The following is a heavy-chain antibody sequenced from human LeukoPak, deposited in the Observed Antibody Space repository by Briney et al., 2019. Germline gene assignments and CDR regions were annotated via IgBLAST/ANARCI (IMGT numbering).Heavy chain of an antibody. V-gene: IGHV3-21*01. CDR1: GFTFSSYS. Sequence: PGGSLRLSCAASGFTFSSYSMNWVRQAPGKGLEWVSSISSSSSYIYYADSVKGRFTISRDNAKNSLYLQMNSLRAEDTAVYYCAREGTGYSGYAPFDYWGQGTLVTVSS. D-gene: IGHD5-12*01. CDR3: AREGTGYSGYAPFDY. CDR2: ISSSSSYI. J-gene: IGHJ4*02.